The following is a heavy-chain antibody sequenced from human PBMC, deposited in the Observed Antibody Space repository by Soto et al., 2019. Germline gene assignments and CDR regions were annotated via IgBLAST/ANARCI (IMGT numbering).Heavy chain of an antibody. J-gene: IGHJ4*02. Sequence: PGGSLRLSCAASGFTFSSYAMSWVRQAPGKGLEWVSAISGSGGSTYYADSVKGRFTISRDNSKNTLYLQMNSLRAEDTAVYYYAKARFHSSVLDYWGQGTLVTVSS. D-gene: IGHD6-6*01. V-gene: IGHV3-23*01. CDR3: AKARFHSSVLDY. CDR2: ISGSGGST. CDR1: GFTFSSYA.